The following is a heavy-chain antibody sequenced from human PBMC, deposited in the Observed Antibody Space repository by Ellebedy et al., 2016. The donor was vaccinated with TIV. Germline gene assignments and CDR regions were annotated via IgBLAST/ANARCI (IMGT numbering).Heavy chain of an antibody. V-gene: IGHV3-9*01. D-gene: IGHD2-15*01. CDR1: GFTFDDYA. CDR3: AKDIWDGCSGGSCYSGNYYYYGMDV. J-gene: IGHJ6*02. Sequence: SLKISCAASGFTFDDYAMHWVRQAPGKGLEWVSGISWNSGSIGYADSVKGRFTISRDNAKNSLYLQMNSLRAEDTALYYCAKDIWDGCSGGSCYSGNYYYYGMDVWGQGTTVTVSS. CDR2: ISWNSGSI.